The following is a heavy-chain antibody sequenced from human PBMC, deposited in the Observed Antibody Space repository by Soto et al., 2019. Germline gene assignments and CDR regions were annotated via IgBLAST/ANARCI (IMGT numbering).Heavy chain of an antibody. CDR2: INHSGST. CDR1: GGSFSGYY. J-gene: IGHJ5*02. V-gene: IGHV4-34*01. Sequence: SETLSLTCDVYGGSFSGYYWSWIRQPPGQGLEWIGEINHSGSTNYNPSLKSRVTISVDTSKNQFSLKLSSVTAADTAVYYCARGPLKNYDFWSGTKNWFDPWGQGTLVTVSS. D-gene: IGHD3-3*01. CDR3: ARGPLKNYDFWSGTKNWFDP.